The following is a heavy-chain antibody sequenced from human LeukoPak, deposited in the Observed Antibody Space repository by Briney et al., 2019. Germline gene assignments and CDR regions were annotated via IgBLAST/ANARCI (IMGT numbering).Heavy chain of an antibody. D-gene: IGHD4-11*01. Sequence: PGGSLRLSCAASGFTFSSRWVHWVSQAPGKGLVWVSRINNDGSRTTYADSVKGRFTTSREIAKKTLHLQMNSLRANDTAVYFWAREDYNASGWYFDLWGRGTLVTVSS. CDR1: GFTFSSRW. V-gene: IGHV3-74*01. CDR2: INNDGSRT. J-gene: IGHJ2*01. CDR3: AREDYNASGWYFDL.